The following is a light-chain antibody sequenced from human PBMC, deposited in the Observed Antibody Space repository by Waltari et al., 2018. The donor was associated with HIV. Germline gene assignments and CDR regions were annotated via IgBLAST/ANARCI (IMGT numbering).Light chain of an antibody. J-gene: IGKJ1*01. Sequence: TVLTQPPGTPSLSPGERVTRPCRASQRASNTYLAWYQQNPGQAPRLLIYGASYRATGIPDRFSGSGSGTDFTLTINRLEPEDFAVYCCQQLSSSVWTFGQGTKVEIK. V-gene: IGKV3-20*01. CDR1: QRASNTY. CDR3: QQLSSSVWT. CDR2: GAS.